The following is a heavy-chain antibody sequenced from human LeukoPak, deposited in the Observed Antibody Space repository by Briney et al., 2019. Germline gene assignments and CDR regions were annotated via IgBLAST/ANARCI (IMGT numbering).Heavy chain of an antibody. CDR2: ISSSGATI. CDR1: GFSFSAYE. D-gene: IGHD5-12*01. V-gene: IGHV3-48*03. CDR3: ATLTVATSFDY. Sequence: PGGSLRLSCAASGFSFSAYEMHWVRQAPGKGLEWISDISSSGATIYYANSVKGRFTISRDNAKNSLYLQMNSLRAEDTAVYYCATLTVATSFDYWGQGTLVTVSS. J-gene: IGHJ4*02.